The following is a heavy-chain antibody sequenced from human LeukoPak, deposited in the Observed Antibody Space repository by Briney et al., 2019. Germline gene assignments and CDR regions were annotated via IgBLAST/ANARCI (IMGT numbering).Heavy chain of an antibody. V-gene: IGHV3-48*04. Sequence: GRSLRLSCAASGFTFSSYAMHWVRQAPGKGLEWISDINSRTGAIYYADSVKGRFTISRDNAENSLYLQMNSLRAEDTAVYYCVKGVGHFDFWSGYSRWGQGTLVTVSS. CDR3: VKGVGHFDFWSGYSR. D-gene: IGHD3-3*01. CDR2: INSRTGAI. J-gene: IGHJ4*02. CDR1: GFTFSSYA.